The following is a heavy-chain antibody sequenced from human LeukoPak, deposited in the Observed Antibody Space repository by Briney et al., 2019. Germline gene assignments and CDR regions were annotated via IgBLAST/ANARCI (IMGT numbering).Heavy chain of an antibody. Sequence: PGGSLRLSCAASGFTFSSYGVHWVRQAPGKGLEWVAVIWYDGSNKYYADSVKGRFTISRDNSKNTLYLQMNSLRAEDTAVYYCARDGSGRYIDYWGQGTLVTVSS. V-gene: IGHV3-33*01. CDR3: ARDGSGRYIDY. D-gene: IGHD6-19*01. CDR2: IWYDGSNK. CDR1: GFTFSSYG. J-gene: IGHJ4*02.